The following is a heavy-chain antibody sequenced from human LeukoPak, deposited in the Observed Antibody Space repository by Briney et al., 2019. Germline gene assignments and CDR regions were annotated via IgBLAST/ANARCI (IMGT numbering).Heavy chain of an antibody. D-gene: IGHD6-19*01. CDR1: GGSISSGDYY. Sequence: SETLSLTCTVSGGSISSGDYYWSWIRQPPGKGLEWIGYIYYSGSTYYNPSLKSRVTISVDTYKNQFSLKLSSVTAADTAVYYCARDHGGWPDYWGQGTLVTVSS. CDR3: ARDHGGWPDY. J-gene: IGHJ4*02. V-gene: IGHV4-30-4*08. CDR2: IYYSGST.